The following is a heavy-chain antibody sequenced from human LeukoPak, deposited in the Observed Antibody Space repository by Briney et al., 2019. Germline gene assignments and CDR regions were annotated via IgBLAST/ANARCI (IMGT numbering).Heavy chain of an antibody. V-gene: IGHV5-51*01. CDR3: ARWSSTYYYDSSGYADY. D-gene: IGHD3-22*01. J-gene: IGHJ4*02. Sequence: GESLKISCKGSGYSFTSYWIGWVRQMPGKGLEWMGIIYPGDSDTRYSPSFQGQVTISADKSISTAYLQWSSLKASDTAMYYLARWSSTYYYDSSGYADYWGQGTLVTVSS. CDR2: IYPGDSDT. CDR1: GYSFTSYW.